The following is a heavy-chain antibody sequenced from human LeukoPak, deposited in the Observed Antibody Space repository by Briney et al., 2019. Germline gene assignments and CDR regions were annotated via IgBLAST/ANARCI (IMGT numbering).Heavy chain of an antibody. CDR1: GGTFTSYA. J-gene: IGHJ5*02. CDR2: IIPISGTT. V-gene: IGHV1-69*13. Sequence: ASVKVTCKTSGGTFTSYAITWVRQAPGQGLEWMGKIIPISGTTNYAQKFQGRVTFTADESTSTAYMELSSLRSEDTALYYCARKLRLGGNWFDPWGQGTMVTVSS. D-gene: IGHD1-26*01. CDR3: ARKLRLGGNWFDP.